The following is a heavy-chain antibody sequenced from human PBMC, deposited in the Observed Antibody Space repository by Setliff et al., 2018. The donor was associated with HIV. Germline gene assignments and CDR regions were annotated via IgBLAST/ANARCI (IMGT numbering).Heavy chain of an antibody. J-gene: IGHJ5*01. CDR3: VRSTIAEAGNSWFDS. V-gene: IGHV4-61*02. CDR2: MYNTGSP. Sequence: PSETLSLTCSVSGASISGGKNFWNWIRQPAGKGLEWIGRMYNTGSPKYNPSLRSRVTLSVDTPKNSFSLSLSSVTAADTAVYFCVRSTIAEAGNSWFDSWGQGTLVTVSS. D-gene: IGHD6-13*01. CDR1: GASISGGKNF.